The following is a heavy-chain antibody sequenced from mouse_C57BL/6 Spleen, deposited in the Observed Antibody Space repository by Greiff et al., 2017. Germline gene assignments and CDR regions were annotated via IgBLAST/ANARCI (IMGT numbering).Heavy chain of an antibody. CDR2: IIPGSGST. D-gene: IGHD1-1*01. CDR1: GYTFTGYW. Sequence: VQLQQSGAELMKPGASVKLSCKASGYTFTGYWLEWVKQRPGHGLEWIGEIIPGSGSTNYNEKFKGKATFTADTSANTAYMQLSSLTSEVSAIYYSARVDYSSSSMDYWGQGTSVTVSS. J-gene: IGHJ4*01. CDR3: ARVDYSSSSMDY. V-gene: IGHV1-9*01.